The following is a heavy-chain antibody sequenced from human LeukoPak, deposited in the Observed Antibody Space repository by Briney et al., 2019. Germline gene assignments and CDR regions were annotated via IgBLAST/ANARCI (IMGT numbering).Heavy chain of an antibody. CDR2: ITGSGRGDST. D-gene: IGHD3-3*01. Sequence: GGSLRLSCAASGFSFSIHDMTWVRQAPGKGLEWVSSITGSGRGDSTNYADSVKGRFTISRDNSKSTLYLQMNSLRAEDTAIYYCAKSGSGYYIWGQGTLVTVSS. V-gene: IGHV3-23*01. J-gene: IGHJ4*02. CDR1: GFSFSIHD. CDR3: AKSGSGYYI.